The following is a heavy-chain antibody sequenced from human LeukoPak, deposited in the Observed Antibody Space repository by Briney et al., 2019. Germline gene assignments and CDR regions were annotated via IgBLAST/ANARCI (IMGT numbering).Heavy chain of an antibody. Sequence: GASVKVSCKASGYTFTGYNIHWVRQAPGKGLEWMAWINPNSGGTDYAQKFQGRVTMTRDTSNTTAYMELSSLRSDDTAVYYCARVSPSGSRAFDYWGQGTLVTVSS. CDR2: INPNSGGT. D-gene: IGHD3-10*01. V-gene: IGHV1-2*02. J-gene: IGHJ4*02. CDR1: GYTFTGYN. CDR3: ARVSPSGSRAFDY.